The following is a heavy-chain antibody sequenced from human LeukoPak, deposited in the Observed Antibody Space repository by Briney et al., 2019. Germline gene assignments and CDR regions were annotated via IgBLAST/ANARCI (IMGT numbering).Heavy chain of an antibody. V-gene: IGHV4-59*11. CDR2: IYYSGST. D-gene: IGHD1-26*01. CDR3: ARNKRTRELLRGAFDI. Sequence: PSETLSLTCTVSGGPISSHYWSWIRQPPGKGLEWIGYIYYSGSTNYNPSLKSRVTISVDTSKNQFSLKLSSVTAADTAVYYCARNKRTRELLRGAFDIWGQGTMVTASS. J-gene: IGHJ3*02. CDR1: GGPISSHY.